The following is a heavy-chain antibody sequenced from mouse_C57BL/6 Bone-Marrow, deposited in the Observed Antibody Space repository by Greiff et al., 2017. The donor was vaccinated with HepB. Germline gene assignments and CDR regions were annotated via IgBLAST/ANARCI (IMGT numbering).Heavy chain of an antibody. J-gene: IGHJ1*03. CDR2: INPGSGGT. D-gene: IGHD2-3*01. Sequence: VQLVESGAELVRPGTSVKVSCKASGYAFTNYLIEWVKQRPGQGLEWIGVINPGSGGTNYNEKFKGKATLTADKSSSTAYMQLSSLTSEDSAVYFCARDGYYEYFDVWGTGTTVTVSS. CDR1: GYAFTNYL. CDR3: ARDGYYEYFDV. V-gene: IGHV1-54*01.